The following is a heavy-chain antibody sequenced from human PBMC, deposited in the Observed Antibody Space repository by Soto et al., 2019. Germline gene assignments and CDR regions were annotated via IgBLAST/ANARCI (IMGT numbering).Heavy chain of an antibody. CDR1: GFTFSGFS. V-gene: IGHV3-73*01. CDR2: IRSKANSYAT. CDR3: TRRLCSGGSCYSDY. D-gene: IGHD2-15*01. Sequence: GSLRLSCAASGFTFSGFSIHWVRQASGKGLEWVGRIRSKANSYATEYAASVKGRFIMSRDDSGNTAYLQMNSLKIDDTAVYYCTRRLCSGGSCYSDYWGRGTLVTVSS. J-gene: IGHJ4*02.